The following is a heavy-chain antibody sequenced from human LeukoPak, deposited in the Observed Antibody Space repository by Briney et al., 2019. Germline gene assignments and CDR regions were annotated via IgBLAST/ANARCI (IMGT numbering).Heavy chain of an antibody. J-gene: IGHJ4*02. V-gene: IGHV3-23*01. D-gene: IGHD3-9*01. CDR3: AKGDVLPSYPTFDY. CDR1: GFTFSSYA. CDR2: ISASGGNT. Sequence: SGGSLRLSCAASGFTFSSYALSWVRQAPGKGLEWVSVISASGGNTYYADSVKGRFTISRDTSKDTVYLQMHSLRAEDTAVYYCAKGDVLPSYPTFDYWGQGTLVTVSS.